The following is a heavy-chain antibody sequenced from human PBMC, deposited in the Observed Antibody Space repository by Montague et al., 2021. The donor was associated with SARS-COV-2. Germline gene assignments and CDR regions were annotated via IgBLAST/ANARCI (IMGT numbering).Heavy chain of an antibody. Sequence: SETLSLTCAVYGGSFSGYYWSWIHQPPGKGLGWIGEINYSGSTNYNPSLKSRVTISVDTSKNQFSLKLSSVTAADTAVYYCTREGYQVLWSDYYYYGMDVWGQGTTVTVSS. CDR1: GGSFSGYY. D-gene: IGHD2-2*01. V-gene: IGHV4-34*01. CDR3: TREGYQVLWSDYYYYGMDV. J-gene: IGHJ6*02. CDR2: INYSGST.